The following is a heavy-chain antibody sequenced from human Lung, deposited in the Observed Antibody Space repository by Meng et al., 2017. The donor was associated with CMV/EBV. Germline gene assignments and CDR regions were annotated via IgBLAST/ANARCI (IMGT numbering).Heavy chain of an antibody. D-gene: IGHD3-3*01. CDR2: IISFLDIT. V-gene: IGHV1-69*04. J-gene: IGHJ5*02. CDR3: ARSTSKYDFWSGYPPFLDP. Sequence: SXXVSCKVSGGIFSSSATSWVRQPPGQGLEWMGRIISFLDITNYAPNFLGRVTITANKSTSTAYMEMSSLRYDDTAFYYCARSTSKYDFWSGYPPFLDPWGQGTQVTVSS. CDR1: GGIFSSSA.